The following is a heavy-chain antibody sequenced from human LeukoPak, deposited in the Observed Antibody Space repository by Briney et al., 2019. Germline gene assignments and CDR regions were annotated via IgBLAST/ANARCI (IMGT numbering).Heavy chain of an antibody. J-gene: IGHJ3*02. CDR2: IYPGDSDT. CDR1: GYSFTSYW. V-gene: IGHV5-51*01. D-gene: IGHD3-22*01. CDR3: ARERSSGYYTEDAFDI. Sequence: GESLKISCKASGYSFTSYWIGWVRQMPEKGLERMGIIYPGDSDTRYSPSFQGQVTISADKSISTAYLQWSSLKALDTAMYYCARERSSGYYTEDAFDIWGQGTMVTVSS.